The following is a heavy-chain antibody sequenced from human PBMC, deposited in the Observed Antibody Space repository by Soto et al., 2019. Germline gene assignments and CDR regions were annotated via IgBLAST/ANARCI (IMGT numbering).Heavy chain of an antibody. CDR3: ARDIVVVVVATGGGMDV. CDR1: GYTFTSYD. J-gene: IGHJ6*02. V-gene: IGHV1-8*01. Sequence: QVQLVQSGAEVKKPGASVKVSCKASGYTFTSYDINWVRQATGQGLEWMGWMNPNSGNTGYAQKFQGRVTMTRNTSISTAYMELSSLRSEDTAVYYCARDIVVVVVATGGGMDVWGQGTTVTVSS. D-gene: IGHD2-15*01. CDR2: MNPNSGNT.